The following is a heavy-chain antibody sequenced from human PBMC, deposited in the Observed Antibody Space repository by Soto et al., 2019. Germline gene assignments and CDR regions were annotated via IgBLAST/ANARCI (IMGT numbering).Heavy chain of an antibody. CDR3: ARETGENWTYEAH. V-gene: IGHV4-4*07. Sequence: PSETLSLTCRVSGAYISDFSWSWIGQPAGKGLEWIGRITINGNTQKNPSFKSRVTMSIDTSRNHFSLNLQSVTAADTALYYCARETGENWTYEAHWGPGTLGTVSS. J-gene: IGHJ1*01. CDR1: GAYISDFS. CDR2: ITINGNT. D-gene: IGHD1-7*01.